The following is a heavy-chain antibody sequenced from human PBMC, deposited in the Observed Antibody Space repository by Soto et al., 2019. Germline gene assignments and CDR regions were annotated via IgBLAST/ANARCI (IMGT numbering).Heavy chain of an antibody. V-gene: IGHV3-21*01. CDR3: ARDKAGYSSSYYFDY. CDR1: GFTFSSYS. CDR2: ISSSSYI. D-gene: IGHD6-6*01. J-gene: IGHJ4*02. Sequence: GGSLRLSCAASGFTFSSYSMNWVRQAPGKGLEWVSSISSSSYIYYADSVKGRFTISRDNAKNSLYLQMNSLRAEDTAVYYCARDKAGYSSSYYFDYWGQGTLVTVSS.